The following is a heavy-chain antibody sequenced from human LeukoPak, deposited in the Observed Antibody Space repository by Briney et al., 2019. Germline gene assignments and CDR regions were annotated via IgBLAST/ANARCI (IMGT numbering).Heavy chain of an antibody. J-gene: IGHJ4*02. CDR2: INHGGST. Sequence: SETLSLTCAVSGGSFSGHYWNWIRQPPGKGLEWIGEINHGGSTNYNPSLKSRVTISVDTSQNQFSLRLSSVTAADTAVYYCARGYGENPAPSYYFDYWGQGTLVTVSS. CDR3: ARGYGENPAPSYYFDY. CDR1: GGSFSGHY. V-gene: IGHV4-34*01. D-gene: IGHD4-17*01.